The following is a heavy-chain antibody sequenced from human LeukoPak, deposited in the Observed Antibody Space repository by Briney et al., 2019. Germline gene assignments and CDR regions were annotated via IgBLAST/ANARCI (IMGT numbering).Heavy chain of an antibody. V-gene: IGHV3-23*01. CDR2: ISGSGGST. J-gene: IGHJ4*02. D-gene: IGHD2-15*01. CDR3: AEDTYRLREDRKDDY. CDR1: GFTFSSYA. Sequence: PGGSLGLSCAASGFTFSSYAMSWVRQAPGKGLEWVSAISGSGGSTYYADSVKGRFTISRDDSKNTLYLQMNSLRAEDTAVYYCAEDTYRLREDRKDDYWGQGTLVTVSS.